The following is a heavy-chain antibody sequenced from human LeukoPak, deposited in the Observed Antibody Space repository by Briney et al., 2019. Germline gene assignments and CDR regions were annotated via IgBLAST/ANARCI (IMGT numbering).Heavy chain of an antibody. Sequence: GSLRLSCAASGFTFSNYALHWVRQAPGKGLEWIGTIYYSGSTYYNPSLKSRVTISVDTSKNRFSLKLSSVTAADTAVYYCARVSSVWIKDYYYYMDVWGKGTTVTVSS. CDR3: ARVSSVWIKDYYYYMDV. J-gene: IGHJ6*03. D-gene: IGHD5-12*01. CDR2: IYYSGST. CDR1: GFTFSNYA. V-gene: IGHV4-39*07.